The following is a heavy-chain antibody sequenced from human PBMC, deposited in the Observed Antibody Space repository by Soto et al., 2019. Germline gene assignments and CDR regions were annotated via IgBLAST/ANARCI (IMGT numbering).Heavy chain of an antibody. CDR3: AKSYSSNWYDYFDN. CDR2: ISGGVGTT. CDR1: ELTFSSFA. D-gene: IGHD6-13*01. J-gene: IGHJ4*02. Sequence: QPGGSLRLSCVASELTFSSFAMSWVRQAPGKGLEWVSAISGGVGTTYYADSVKGRFTISRDTSKNTLYLQMNSLRAEDTALYYCAKSYSSNWYDYFDNWGQGTMVTVAS. V-gene: IGHV3-23*01.